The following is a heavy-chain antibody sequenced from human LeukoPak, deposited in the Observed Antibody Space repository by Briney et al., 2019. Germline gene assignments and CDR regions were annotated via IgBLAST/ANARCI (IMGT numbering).Heavy chain of an antibody. V-gene: IGHV4-59*08. D-gene: IGHD5-24*01. CDR3: ARHRTSRRDGYNYYDY. CDR2: IYYIGSN. Sequence: PSETLSLTCTVSGGTISSYYWSWIREPPGKGMEWLGYIYYIGSNNYNPSLKSRVTISVDTSKNQFSLKLSSVTAADTAVYYCARHRTSRRDGYNYYDYWGQGTLVTFSS. CDR1: GGTISSYY. J-gene: IGHJ4*02.